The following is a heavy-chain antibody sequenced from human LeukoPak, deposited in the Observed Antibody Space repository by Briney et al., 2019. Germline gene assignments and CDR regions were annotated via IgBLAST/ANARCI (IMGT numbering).Heavy chain of an antibody. V-gene: IGHV4-34*01. Sequence: SETLSLTCAVNGGSFSRYYWSWIRQPPGKGLEWIGEINHSGSTNYNPSLKSRVTISVDTSKNQFSLKLSSVTAADTAVYYCARGHGYDSSGYYYDYFDYWGQGTLVTVSS. CDR3: ARGHGYDSSGYYYDYFDY. CDR1: GGSFSRYY. D-gene: IGHD3-22*01. J-gene: IGHJ4*02. CDR2: INHSGST.